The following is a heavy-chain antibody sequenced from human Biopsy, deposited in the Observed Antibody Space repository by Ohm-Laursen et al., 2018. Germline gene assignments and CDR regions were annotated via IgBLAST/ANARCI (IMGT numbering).Heavy chain of an antibody. Sequence: SVKVSCKSSGGSFNSLDLSWVRQAPGQGLEWLGGIIPFSGTINYAQAFRGRVAITADESTSTVYLDLSSLRSEDTATYYCARRRGADFDYWGQGTLVTVSS. V-gene: IGHV1-69*13. CDR1: GGSFNSLD. CDR2: IIPFSGTI. CDR3: ARRRGADFDY. J-gene: IGHJ4*02. D-gene: IGHD3-16*01.